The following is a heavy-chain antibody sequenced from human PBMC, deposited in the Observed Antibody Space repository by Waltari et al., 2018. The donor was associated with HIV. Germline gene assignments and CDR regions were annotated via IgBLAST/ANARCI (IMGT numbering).Heavy chain of an antibody. J-gene: IGHJ4*02. D-gene: IGHD3-10*01. CDR2: IYTSGST. CDR3: ARGITMVRGVMGFDY. V-gene: IGHV4-61*02. CDR1: GGSIRSGSYY. Sequence: QVQLQESGPGLVQPSQPLSLTCTVSGGSIRSGSYYWSWIRQPAGKGLEWIGRIYTSGSTNYNPSLKSRGTISVDTSKNQFSLKLSSVTAADTAVYYCARGITMVRGVMGFDYWGQGTLVTVSS.